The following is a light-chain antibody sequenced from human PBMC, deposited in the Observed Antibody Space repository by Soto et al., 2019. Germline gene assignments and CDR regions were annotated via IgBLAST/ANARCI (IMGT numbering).Light chain of an antibody. CDR2: KAS. CDR1: HGIGDW. Sequence: DIQMTQSPSTLSASVGDRVTITCRASHGIGDWLAWYQQKPGEAPKLLIYKASSLESGVPSRFSGSGSRTEFTLTINTRQPDDFATYHCQHYYNSPFTFGQGTKVDIK. V-gene: IGKV1-5*03. J-gene: IGKJ2*01. CDR3: QHYYNSPFT.